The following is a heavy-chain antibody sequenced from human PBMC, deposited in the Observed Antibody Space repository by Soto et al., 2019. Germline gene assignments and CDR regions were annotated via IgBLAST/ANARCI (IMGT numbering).Heavy chain of an antibody. CDR3: ARGIAARSILLSSLSVEGVDY. J-gene: IGHJ4*02. Sequence: GESLKISCKGSGYSFTSYWIGWVRQMPGKGLEWMGIIYPGDSDTRYSPSSQGQVTISADKSISTAYLQWSSLKASDTAMYYCARGIAARSILLSSLSVEGVDYWGQGTLVTVSS. CDR2: IYPGDSDT. D-gene: IGHD6-6*01. CDR1: GYSFTSYW. V-gene: IGHV5-51*01.